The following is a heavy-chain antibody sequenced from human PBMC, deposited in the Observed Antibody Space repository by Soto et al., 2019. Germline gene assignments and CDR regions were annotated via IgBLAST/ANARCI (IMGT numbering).Heavy chain of an antibody. Sequence: TSETLSLTCAVYGGSFSGYYWSWIRQPPGKGLEWIGEINHSGSTNYNPSLKSRVTISVDTSKNQFSLKLSSVTAADTAVYYCARGGIPPSGYGIAYAMDVWGQGTTVTVSS. CDR1: GGSFSGYY. J-gene: IGHJ6*02. V-gene: IGHV4-34*01. CDR2: INHSGST. CDR3: ARGGIPPSGYGIAYAMDV. D-gene: IGHD2-21*01.